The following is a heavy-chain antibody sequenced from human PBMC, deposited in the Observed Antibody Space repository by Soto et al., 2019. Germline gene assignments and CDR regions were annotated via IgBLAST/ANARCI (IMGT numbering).Heavy chain of an antibody. CDR3: TRARFVRYYYDSSGYPFDY. J-gene: IGHJ4*02. V-gene: IGHV3-49*03. D-gene: IGHD3-22*01. CDR1: GFTFGDYA. CDR2: IRSKAYGGTT. Sequence: GGSLRLSCTASGFTFGDYAMSWFRQAPGKGLEWVGFIRSKAYGGTTEYAASVKGRFTISRDDSKSIAYLQMNSLKTEDTAVYYCTRARFVRYYYDSSGYPFDYWGQGTLVTVSS.